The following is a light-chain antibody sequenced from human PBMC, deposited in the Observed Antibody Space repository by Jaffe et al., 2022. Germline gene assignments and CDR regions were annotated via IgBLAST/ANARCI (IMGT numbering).Light chain of an antibody. J-gene: IGKJ1*01. CDR2: GAS. V-gene: IGKV3-20*01. Sequence: EIVLTQSPGTLSLSPGERATLSCRASQSVNGNFLAWYQQIPGQAPRLLIYGASSRATDIPDRFSGSGSGTDFTLTISRLEPEDFAVYYCQQYGSSPRTFGQGTKVEIK. CDR1: QSVNGNF. CDR3: QQYGSSPRT.